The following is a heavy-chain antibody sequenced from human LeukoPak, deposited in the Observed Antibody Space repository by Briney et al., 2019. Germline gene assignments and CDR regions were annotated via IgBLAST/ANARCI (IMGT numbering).Heavy chain of an antibody. CDR3: ARSGYDSGGYYYVVDAFDI. CDR2: IYYSGST. D-gene: IGHD3-22*01. J-gene: IGHJ3*02. CDR1: VASICSYY. Sequence: SETLSLTCTVSVASICSYYWSWIRKPPWKGLEWVGYIYYSGSTNYNPSLKSRVTISVDTSKNQFSLKLSSVTAADTAVYYCARSGYDSGGYYYVVDAFDIWGQGTMVTVSS. V-gene: IGHV4-59*01.